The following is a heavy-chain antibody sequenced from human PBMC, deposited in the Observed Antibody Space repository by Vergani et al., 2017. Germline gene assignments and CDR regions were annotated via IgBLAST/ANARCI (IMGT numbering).Heavy chain of an antibody. CDR2: MNPNSGNT. J-gene: IGHJ1*01. Sequence: QVQLVQSGAEVKKPGASVKVSCKASGYTFTSYDINWVRQATGQGLEWMGWMNPNSGNTGYAQKFQGRVTMTRNTSISTAYMELSSLRSEDTAVYYCARGPYGSGSYYKRGESQEHWGQGTLVTVSS. D-gene: IGHD3-10*01. CDR3: ARGPYGSGSYYKRGESQEH. V-gene: IGHV1-8*01. CDR1: GYTFTSYD.